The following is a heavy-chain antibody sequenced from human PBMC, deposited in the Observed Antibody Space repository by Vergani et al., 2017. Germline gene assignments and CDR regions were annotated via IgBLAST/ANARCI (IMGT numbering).Heavy chain of an antibody. V-gene: IGHV5-51*01. D-gene: IGHD4-17*01. CDR2: IYPGDSDT. CDR3: ARSPLGDYSWYYFDY. J-gene: IGHJ4*02. CDR1: GYSFTSYW. Sequence: EVQLVQSGAEVKKPGESLTISCKGSGYSFTSYWIGWVRQMPGKGLEWMGIIYPGDSDTRYSPSFQGQVTISADKSISTAYLQWSSLKASDTAMYYCARSPLGDYSWYYFDYWGQGTLVTVSS.